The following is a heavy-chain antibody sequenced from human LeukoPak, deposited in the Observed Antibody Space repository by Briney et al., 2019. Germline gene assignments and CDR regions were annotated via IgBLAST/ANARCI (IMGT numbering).Heavy chain of an antibody. V-gene: IGHV3-33*01. Sequence: GGSLRLSCAASGFIFSSYGMHWVRQAPGKGLEWVALIWYDGSTKYYEDSVKGRFTISRDNSKNTLYLQMNSLRAEDTAVYYCARDGGYGDYYFDYWGQGTLVTVSS. D-gene: IGHD4-17*01. CDR3: ARDGGYGDYYFDY. J-gene: IGHJ4*02. CDR1: GFIFSSYG. CDR2: IWYDGSTK.